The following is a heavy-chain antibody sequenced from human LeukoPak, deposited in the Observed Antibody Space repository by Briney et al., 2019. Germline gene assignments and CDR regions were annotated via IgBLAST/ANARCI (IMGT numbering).Heavy chain of an antibody. J-gene: IGHJ4*02. D-gene: IGHD3-10*01. CDR1: GFTFSSYW. Sequence: GRSLRLSCAASGFTFSSYWMHWVRQAPGKGLVWVSRINSDGSSTSYADSVKGRFTISRDNAKNTLYLQMNSLRAEDTAVYYCARGLLWFGELFDYWGQGTLVTVSS. V-gene: IGHV3-74*01. CDR2: INSDGSST. CDR3: ARGLLWFGELFDY.